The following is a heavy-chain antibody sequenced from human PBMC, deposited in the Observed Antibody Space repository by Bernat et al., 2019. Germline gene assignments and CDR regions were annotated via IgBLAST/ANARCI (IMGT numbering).Heavy chain of an antibody. CDR2: ISSRSSYT. J-gene: IGHJ6*03. Sequence: QVQLVESGGGLVKPGGSLRLSCAASGFTFSDYYMSWIRQAPGKGLDWVSYISSRSSYTNYEDSVKGRFTISRDNAKNSLYLQMNSLGAEDTDVYYCTRGTSTSAPYMDVWGEGTTVTVSS. CDR1: GFTFSDYY. CDR3: TRGTSTSAPYMDV. V-gene: IGHV3-11*05.